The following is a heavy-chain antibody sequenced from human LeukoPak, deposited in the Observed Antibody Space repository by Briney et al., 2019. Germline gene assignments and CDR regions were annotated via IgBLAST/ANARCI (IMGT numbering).Heavy chain of an antibody. D-gene: IGHD6-19*01. V-gene: IGHV3-48*03. J-gene: IGHJ6*03. CDR1: GFTFSSYE. CDR3: ARSPGYSSGWYGTYYYYYYMDV. CDR2: ISSSGSTI. Sequence: GGSLRLSCAASGFTFSSYEMNWVRQAPGKGLEWVSYISSSGSTIYYADSAKGRFTISRDNAKNSLYLQMNSLRAEDTAVYYCARSPGYSSGWYGTYYYYYYMDVWGKGTTVTVSS.